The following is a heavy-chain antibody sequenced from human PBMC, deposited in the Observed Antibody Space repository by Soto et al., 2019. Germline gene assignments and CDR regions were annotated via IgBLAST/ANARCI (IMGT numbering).Heavy chain of an antibody. CDR1: GFTFSNYV. D-gene: IGHD3-3*01. CDR2: ISGSGIST. V-gene: IGHV3-23*01. CDR3: ARGYDFWSGYYYPYGMDV. Sequence: PGGSLRLSCTASGFTFSNYVMSWVRQAPGRGLEWVSAISGSGISTFYADSVKGRFIISRDNSKNTLYLQMNSLRAEDAAVYYCARGYDFWSGYYYPYGMDVWGQGTTVTVSS. J-gene: IGHJ6*02.